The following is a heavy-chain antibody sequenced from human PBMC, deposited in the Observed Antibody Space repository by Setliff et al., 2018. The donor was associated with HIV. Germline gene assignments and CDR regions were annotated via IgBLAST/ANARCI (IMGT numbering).Heavy chain of an antibody. CDR1: GYSFTSYT. Sequence: ASVKVSCKASGYSFTSYTIHWVRQAPGQRLEWMGWSSTSNENTYYAEKFQGRVTMTTDTSTNTAYLDLGSLRSDDTAIYYCARVIQDTSGWYGRLDYWGQGTLVTVSS. J-gene: IGHJ4*02. V-gene: IGHV1-18*01. CDR2: SSTSNENT. D-gene: IGHD6-19*01. CDR3: ARVIQDTSGWYGRLDY.